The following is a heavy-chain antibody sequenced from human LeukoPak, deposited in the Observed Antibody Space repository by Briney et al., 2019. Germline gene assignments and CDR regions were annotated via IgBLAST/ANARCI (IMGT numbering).Heavy chain of an antibody. CDR3: AKGHCSGGSCYSGPFDY. D-gene: IGHD2-15*01. V-gene: IGHV3-30*02. CDR2: IRYDGSNK. J-gene: IGHJ4*02. Sequence: PGGSLGLSCAASGFTFSSYGMHWVRQAPGKGLEWVAFIRYDGSNKYYADSVKGRFTISRDNSKNTLYLQMNSLRAEDTAVYYCAKGHCSGGSCYSGPFDYWGQGTLVTVSS. CDR1: GFTFSSYG.